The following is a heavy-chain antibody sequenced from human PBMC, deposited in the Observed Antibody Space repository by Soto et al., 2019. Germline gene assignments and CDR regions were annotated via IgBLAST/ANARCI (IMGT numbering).Heavy chain of an antibody. J-gene: IGHJ6*02. CDR2: ISYDGRNK. CDR3: AKGLFTRGVAPAGTDYYNGMDF. D-gene: IGHD6-13*01. V-gene: IGHV3-30*18. Sequence: QVQLVESGGGVVQPGRSLRLSCAASGFTFCSYGMHWVRQPAGKGLEWVALISYDGRNKYYADSVKGRFTISRDSSRKTPYLQMNSLRGDDTAVYYCAKGLFTRGVAPAGTDYYNGMDFWTQGTTVTVSS. CDR1: GFTFCSYG.